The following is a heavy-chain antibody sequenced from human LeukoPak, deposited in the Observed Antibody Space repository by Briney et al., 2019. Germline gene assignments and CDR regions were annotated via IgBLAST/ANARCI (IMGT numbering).Heavy chain of an antibody. Sequence: ASVQGSCQASGCTFTRYVMNGVRQAPSQGLDWMGWINTNTGNPTNPQGFTGGVVLSLETPLSTASLPTSDLKAEDTAVYYCAREYSSGSVYYSYYSYMDVWGKGTTVTVSS. CDR2: INTNTGNP. J-gene: IGHJ6*03. D-gene: IGHD6-19*01. CDR3: AREYSSGSVYYSYYSYMDV. V-gene: IGHV7-4-1*02. CDR1: GCTFTRYV.